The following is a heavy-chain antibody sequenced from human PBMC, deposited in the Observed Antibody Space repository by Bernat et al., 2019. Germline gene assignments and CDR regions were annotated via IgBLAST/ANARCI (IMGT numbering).Heavy chain of an antibody. V-gene: IGHV3-66*01. CDR1: GFTVSSNY. CDR2: IYSGGST. CDR3: ARVSVSSWTLTEYYLDY. J-gene: IGHJ4*02. D-gene: IGHD6-13*01. Sequence: EVQLVESGGGLVQPGGSLRLSCAASGFTVSSNYMSWFRQAPGKGLEWVSVIYSGGSTYYADSVKGRFTISRDNSKNTLYLQMNSLRAEDTAVYYCARVSVSSWTLTEYYLDYWGQGTLVTVSS.